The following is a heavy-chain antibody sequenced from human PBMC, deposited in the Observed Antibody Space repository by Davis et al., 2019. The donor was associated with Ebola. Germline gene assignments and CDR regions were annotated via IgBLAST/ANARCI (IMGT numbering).Heavy chain of an antibody. CDR3: ARAIWPVAFDI. Sequence: SETLSLTCTVSGGSISSYYWSWIRQPPGKGLEWIGYIYYSGSTEYNPSLKSRVTISVDTSKNQFSLKLSSVTAADTAVYYCARAIWPVAFDIWGQGTMVTVSS. J-gene: IGHJ3*02. CDR2: IYYSGST. CDR1: GGSISSYY. V-gene: IGHV4-59*01. D-gene: IGHD2/OR15-2a*01.